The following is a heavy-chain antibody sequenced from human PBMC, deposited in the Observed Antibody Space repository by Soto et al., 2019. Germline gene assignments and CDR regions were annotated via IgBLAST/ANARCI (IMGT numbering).Heavy chain of an antibody. CDR3: AKDQRGGDV. V-gene: IGHV3-23*01. J-gene: IGHJ6*02. Sequence: EVQLLESGGGLVQPGESLTLSCAASGFTFRTYAMSWVLQAAGKGLEWVSGIGGRGGSTSYADSVKCRFIVSRDNSKNIFYLQMNSLRAEDTAIYYGAKDQRGGDVWGLGTPVIVSS. CDR1: GFTFRTYA. D-gene: IGHD3-10*01. CDR2: IGGRGGST.